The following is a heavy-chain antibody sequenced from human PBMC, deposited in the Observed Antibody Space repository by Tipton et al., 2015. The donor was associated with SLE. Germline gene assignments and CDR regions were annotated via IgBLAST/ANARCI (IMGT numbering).Heavy chain of an antibody. CDR3: ARDEMATITSFQH. V-gene: IGHV3-20*04. CDR1: GFTFSDYY. D-gene: IGHD5-24*01. J-gene: IGHJ1*01. CDR2: INWNGGST. Sequence: GSLRFSCAASGFTFSDYYMSWIRQAPGKGLEWVSGINWNGGSTGYADSVKGRFTISRDNAKNSLYLQMNSLRAEDTALYYCARDEMATITSFQHWGQGTLVTVSS.